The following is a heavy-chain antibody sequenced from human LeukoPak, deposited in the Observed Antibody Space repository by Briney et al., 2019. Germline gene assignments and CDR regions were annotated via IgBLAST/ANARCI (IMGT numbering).Heavy chain of an antibody. CDR1: GFTFSSYA. CDR3: AKDLHYYDSSGYPFDY. J-gene: IGHJ4*02. D-gene: IGHD3-22*01. Sequence: GGSLRLSCAASGFTFSSYAMSWVRQAPGKGLEWVSAISGSGGSTYYADSVKGRFTISRDNSKNTLYLQMNSLRAEDTAVYYCAKDLHYYDSSGYPFDYWGQGTLVTVSS. V-gene: IGHV3-23*01. CDR2: ISGSGGST.